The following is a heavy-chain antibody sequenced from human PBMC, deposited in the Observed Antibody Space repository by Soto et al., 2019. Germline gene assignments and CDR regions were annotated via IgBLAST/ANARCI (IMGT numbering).Heavy chain of an antibody. Sequence: EVQLVESGGGLVQPGGSLRLSCAASGFTFSDHYMDWVRQAPGKGLEWVGRTRNKANSYTTEYAASVKGRFTISRDDSKNSLYLQMNSLKTEDTAVYYCARSRAMVRGVIAFYFDYWGQGTLVTVSS. V-gene: IGHV3-72*01. CDR1: GFTFSDHY. J-gene: IGHJ4*02. CDR2: TRNKANSYTT. CDR3: ARSRAMVRGVIAFYFDY. D-gene: IGHD3-10*01.